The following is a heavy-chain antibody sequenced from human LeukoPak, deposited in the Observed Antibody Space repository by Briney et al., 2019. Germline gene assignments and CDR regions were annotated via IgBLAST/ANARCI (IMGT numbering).Heavy chain of an antibody. V-gene: IGHV1-69*06. CDR3: AREASDYGVGLDY. CDR2: IIPIFGTA. Sequence: SVKVSCKASGGTFGSYAISWVRQAPGQGLEWMGGIIPIFGTANYAQKFQGRVTITADKSTSTAYMELSSLRSEDTAVYYCAREASDYGVGLDYWGQGTLVTVSS. CDR1: GGTFGSYA. D-gene: IGHD4-17*01. J-gene: IGHJ4*02.